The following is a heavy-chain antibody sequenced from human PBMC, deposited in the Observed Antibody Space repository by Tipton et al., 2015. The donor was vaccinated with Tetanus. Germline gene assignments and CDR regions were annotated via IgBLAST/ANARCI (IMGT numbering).Heavy chain of an antibody. CDR1: GFTFSNSG. CDR3: RYTISWSPFDY. Sequence: SLRLSCAASGFTFSNSGMHWVRQAPGKGLERVAIISYDGNYQSYAESVKGRFTISRDNSKSALFLQMNGLRAEDTAVYYCRYTISWSPFDYRGQGSLVTVS. J-gene: IGHJ4*02. V-gene: IGHV3-30*03. D-gene: IGHD6-13*01. CDR2: ISYDGNYQ.